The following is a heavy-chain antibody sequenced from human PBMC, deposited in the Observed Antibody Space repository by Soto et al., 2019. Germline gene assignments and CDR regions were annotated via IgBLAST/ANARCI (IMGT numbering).Heavy chain of an antibody. Sequence: EVQLVESGGGLVKPGGSLRLSCAASGFTFSSYSMNWVRQAPGKGLEWVSSISSSSGYIYYADSVKGRFTISRDNAKHSLYLHRNRLRAEDTAVYYCARRYSSSSWYGFDWCDPWGRGSLVAV. CDR1: GFTFSSYS. V-gene: IGHV3-21*01. CDR2: ISSSSGYI. CDR3: ARRYSSSSWYGFDWCDP. J-gene: IGHJ5*02. D-gene: IGHD6-6*01.